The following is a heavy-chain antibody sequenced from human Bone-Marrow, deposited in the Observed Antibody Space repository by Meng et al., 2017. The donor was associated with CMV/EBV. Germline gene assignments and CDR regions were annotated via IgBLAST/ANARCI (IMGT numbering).Heavy chain of an antibody. V-gene: IGHV3-13*01. CDR2: ISAAGDT. Sequence: GESLKISCAASGFTFSYYDMHWVRQATGKGLEWVSGISAAGDTYYPASVKGRFSISRENAKNSFYLQMNSLRAGDTAVYYCASSSTTLYGMDVWGQGTTVTVSS. D-gene: IGHD2-2*01. CDR1: GFTFSYYD. CDR3: ASSSTTLYGMDV. J-gene: IGHJ6*01.